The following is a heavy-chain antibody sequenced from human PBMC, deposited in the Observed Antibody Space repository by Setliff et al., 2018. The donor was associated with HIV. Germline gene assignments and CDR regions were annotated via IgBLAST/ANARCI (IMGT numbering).Heavy chain of an antibody. CDR1: GGSIRSHY. J-gene: IGHJ4*02. D-gene: IGHD5-12*01. Sequence: TSETLSLTCTVSGGSIRSHYWSWVRQAPGKGLEWVGRIKSKKNGETTDYALPVKGRFGISRDDSLNILYLQMTRLNIEDTGIYYCTTGYSTPWHDHQWGQGTLVTVSS. CDR3: TTGYSTPWHDHQ. V-gene: IGHV3-15*01. CDR2: IKSKKNGETT.